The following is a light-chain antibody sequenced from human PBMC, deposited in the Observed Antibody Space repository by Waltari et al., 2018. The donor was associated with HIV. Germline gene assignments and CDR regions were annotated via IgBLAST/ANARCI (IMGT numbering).Light chain of an antibody. CDR1: QSVRNNY. CDR2: GAS. V-gene: IGKV3-20*01. Sequence: EIVLTQSPGTLSLSPGERATLSCRASQSVRNNYLVWYQKKPGQAPRLLIYGASSRVTGIPDFTLTISRLEPEDFAMFYCQQYGSSPLTFGQGTRLEIK. J-gene: IGKJ5*01. CDR3: QQYGSSPLT.